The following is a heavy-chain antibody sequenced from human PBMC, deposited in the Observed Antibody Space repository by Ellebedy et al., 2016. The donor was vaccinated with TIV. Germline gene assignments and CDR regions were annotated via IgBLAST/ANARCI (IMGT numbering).Heavy chain of an antibody. J-gene: IGHJ3*02. D-gene: IGHD4-17*01. CDR1: GYTFTSYD. Sequence: ASVKVSCXASGYTFTSYDINWVRQATGQGLEWMGWINPNSGGTNYAQKFQGRVTMTRDTSISTAYMELSRLRSDDTAVYYCAYGDYSHDAFDIWGQGTMVTVSS. CDR3: AYGDYSHDAFDI. V-gene: IGHV1-2*02. CDR2: INPNSGGT.